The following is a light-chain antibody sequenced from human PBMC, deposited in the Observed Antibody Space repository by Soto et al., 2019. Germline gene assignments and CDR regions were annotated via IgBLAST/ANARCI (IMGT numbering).Light chain of an antibody. CDR1: QRISSY. J-gene: IGKJ1*01. CDR2: TAS. Sequence: DIQMTQSPSTLSASVGDRVTITCRASQRISSYLAWYQQKPGKAPKLLIYTASSLESVVPSRFSGSGSGTEFTLTISSLQPDDFATYYCQQYNSYSWTFGQGTKVEIK. V-gene: IGKV1-5*03. CDR3: QQYNSYSWT.